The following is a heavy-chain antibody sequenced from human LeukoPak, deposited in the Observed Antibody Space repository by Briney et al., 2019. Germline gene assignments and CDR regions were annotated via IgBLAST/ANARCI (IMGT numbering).Heavy chain of an antibody. CDR1: GGSFSGYY. Sequence: PSETLSLTCAVYGGSFSGYYWSWIRQPPGTGLEWIGEISHSGSTNYNPSLKSRVTISVDTSKTLFSLKLSSVTAADTAVYYCARGSGSYSYEDYWGQGTLVTVSS. CDR2: ISHSGST. CDR3: ARGSGSYSYEDY. D-gene: IGHD1-26*01. V-gene: IGHV4-34*01. J-gene: IGHJ4*02.